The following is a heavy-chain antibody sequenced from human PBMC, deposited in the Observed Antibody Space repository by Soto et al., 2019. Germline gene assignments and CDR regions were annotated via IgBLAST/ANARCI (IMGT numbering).Heavy chain of an antibody. D-gene: IGHD4-17*01. V-gene: IGHV3-23*01. CDR2: ISGSGGAT. Sequence: EVQLLESGGGLVQPGGSLRLSCAASGFTFSTYAMSWVRQAPGKGLEWVSAISGSGGATYYADSVKGRFTISRDNSKNTLYLQMNSLRAEDTAVYFCAKVGSTVTDINWFDPWGQGTLVTVS. CDR1: GFTFSTYA. CDR3: AKVGSTVTDINWFDP. J-gene: IGHJ5*02.